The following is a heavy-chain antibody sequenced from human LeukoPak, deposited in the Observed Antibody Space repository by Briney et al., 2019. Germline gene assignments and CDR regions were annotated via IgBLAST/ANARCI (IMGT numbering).Heavy chain of an antibody. J-gene: IGHJ4*02. Sequence: SVKVSCKASGYTFTNYAMHWVRQAPGQGLERMGGIIPIFGTANYAQKFQGRVTITTDESTSTAYMELSSLRSEDTAVYYCARSFGGSYYPFDYWGQGTLVTVSS. D-gene: IGHD1-26*01. CDR3: ARSFGGSYYPFDY. CDR2: IIPIFGTA. CDR1: GYTFTNYA. V-gene: IGHV1-69*05.